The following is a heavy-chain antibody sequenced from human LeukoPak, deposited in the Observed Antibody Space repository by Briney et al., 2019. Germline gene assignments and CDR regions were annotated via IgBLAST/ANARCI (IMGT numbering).Heavy chain of an antibody. V-gene: IGHV6-1*01. J-gene: IGHJ4*02. CDR1: GDIVSSNSAA. D-gene: IGHD2-2*01. CDR3: VGSRYQLLSFDY. CDR2: TYYRSKWYN. Sequence: SQTLSLTCAISGDIVSSNSAAWNWIRQSPSRGLEWLGRTYYRSKWYNDYAVSVKSRITINPDTSKNQFSLQLNPVTPEDTAVYYCVGSRYQLLSFDYWGQGTLVTVSS.